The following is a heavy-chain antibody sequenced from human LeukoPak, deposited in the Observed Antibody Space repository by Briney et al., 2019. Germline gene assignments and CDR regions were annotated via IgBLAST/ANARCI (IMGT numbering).Heavy chain of an antibody. V-gene: IGHV2-70*12. CDR1: GFSLRTVGMS. Sequence: SGPTLVNPTQTLTLTCTFSGFSLRTVGMSVNWIRQPPGKALEWLARVDWSDDKYYTPSLKSRLTITKDTSKNQVVLTMTNMDPVDTATYYCAHLWGYSYGRYYYYYGMDVWGQGTTVTVSS. CDR3: AHLWGYSYGRYYYYYGMDV. D-gene: IGHD5-18*01. CDR2: VDWSDDK. J-gene: IGHJ6*02.